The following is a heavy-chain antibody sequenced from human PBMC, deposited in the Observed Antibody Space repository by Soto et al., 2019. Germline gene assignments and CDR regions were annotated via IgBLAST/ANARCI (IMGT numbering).Heavy chain of an antibody. Sequence: QVHLVQSGAEVKKPGASVKVSCKGSGYGFTTYGITWVRQAPGQGLEWMAWISAHNGNTNYAQKLQGRVTVNRDTSTSTAHTELMSLRSGDSAVYYWTRWRYGDYWGQGALVTVSS. CDR2: ISAHNGNT. CDR1: GYGFTTYG. J-gene: IGHJ4*02. V-gene: IGHV1-18*01. CDR3: TRWRYGDY. D-gene: IGHD1-1*01.